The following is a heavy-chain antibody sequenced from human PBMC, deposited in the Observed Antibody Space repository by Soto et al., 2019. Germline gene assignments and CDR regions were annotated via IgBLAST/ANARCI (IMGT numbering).Heavy chain of an antibody. Sequence: EVQLVESGGGLVQPGGSLRLSCAASGFTFSVYSMNWVRQTPGKGLDWVSYITGSSDTTRFADSVKGRFTVSRDNGKNSLYLQMNNLKDEDTGVYYCTTSNGHLNHWGQGTLVSVSS. J-gene: IGHJ4*02. CDR3: TTSNGHLNH. D-gene: IGHD3-22*01. V-gene: IGHV3-48*02. CDR1: GFTFSVYS. CDR2: ITGSSDTT.